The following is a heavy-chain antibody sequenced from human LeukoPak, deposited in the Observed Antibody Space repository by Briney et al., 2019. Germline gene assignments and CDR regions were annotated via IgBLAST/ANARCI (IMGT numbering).Heavy chain of an antibody. J-gene: IGHJ4*02. CDR2: ITWDGGRT. CDR1: GFTFDDCA. V-gene: IGHV3-43D*03. D-gene: IGHD2-2*01. Sequence: GGSLRLSCAASGFTFDDCAMHWVRQAPGKGLEWVSLITWDGGRTNYADSVKGHFTISRDNSKNTLYLQMNSLRAEDTAVYYCAKEGDYCSSTICYADYWGQGTLVTVSS. CDR3: AKEGDYCSSTICYADY.